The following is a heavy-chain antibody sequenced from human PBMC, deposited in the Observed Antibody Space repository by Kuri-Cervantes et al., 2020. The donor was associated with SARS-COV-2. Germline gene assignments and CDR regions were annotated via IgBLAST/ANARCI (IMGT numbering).Heavy chain of an antibody. V-gene: IGHV4-59*08. D-gene: IGHD5-18*01. Sequence: SEPLSLTCTVPGGSISSYYWSWIRQPPGKGLEWMVYIYYSGSTNYNPSLKSRVTISVDTSKNQFSLKLSSVTAADTAVYYCARHGYSYGVDYWGQGTLVTVSS. CDR2: IYYSGST. J-gene: IGHJ4*02. CDR3: ARHGYSYGVDY. CDR1: GGSISSYY.